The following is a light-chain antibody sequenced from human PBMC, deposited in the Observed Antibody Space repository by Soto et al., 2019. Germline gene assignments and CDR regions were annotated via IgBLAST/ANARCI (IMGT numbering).Light chain of an antibody. Sequence: VVMTQSPATLSVSPGERATLSCRASQSVTGNLAWYQQKSGQAPRLLFYRAPTRATGIPARFSGGGSGTEFALTISSLQSEDFAVYYCQQYNNWPPTFGQGTKVDIK. CDR3: QQYNNWPPT. J-gene: IGKJ1*01. V-gene: IGKV3-15*01. CDR2: RAP. CDR1: QSVTGN.